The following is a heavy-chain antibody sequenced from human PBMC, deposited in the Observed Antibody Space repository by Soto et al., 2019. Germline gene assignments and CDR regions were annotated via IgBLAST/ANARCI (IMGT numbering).Heavy chain of an antibody. Sequence: SVKVSCKASGGTFSSYAISWVRQAPGQGLEWMGGIIPIFGTANYAQKFQGRVTITADESTSTAYMELSSLRSEDTAVYYCARVSPDPGSSSRDYYYYRMDVWGQGTTVTVSS. CDR2: IIPIFGTA. CDR3: ARVSPDPGSSSRDYYYYRMDV. V-gene: IGHV1-69*13. CDR1: GGTFSSYA. J-gene: IGHJ6*02. D-gene: IGHD6-6*01.